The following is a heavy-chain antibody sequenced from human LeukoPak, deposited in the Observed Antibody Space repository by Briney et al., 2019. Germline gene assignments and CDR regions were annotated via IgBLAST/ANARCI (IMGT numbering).Heavy chain of an antibody. J-gene: IGHJ4*02. V-gene: IGHV3-11*03. CDR1: GFTFSDHH. D-gene: IGHD1-26*01. CDR3: ARISGSYVFDY. CDR2: ISSSTYT. Sequence: PGGSLRLSCAASGFTFSDHHMSWIRQAPGKGLEWISYISSSTYTNYADSVKGRFTISRDNAKNSMYLQMNSLRAEDTAVYYCARISGSYVFDYWGQGTLVTVSS.